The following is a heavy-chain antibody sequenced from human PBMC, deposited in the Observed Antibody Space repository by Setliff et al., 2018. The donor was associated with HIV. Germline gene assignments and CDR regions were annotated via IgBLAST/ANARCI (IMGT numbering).Heavy chain of an antibody. Sequence: SETLSLTCTVSGDSISTHYWSWIRQPPGKGLEWIGCISHSGNTNFNPSLNSRVTISLDTSKNQFSLRLTSLTAADTAIYYCARSTVGAVASFPWGRGILVTVSS. D-gene: IGHD1-26*01. J-gene: IGHJ1*01. CDR2: ISHSGNT. CDR3: ARSTVGAVASFP. CDR1: GDSISTHY. V-gene: IGHV4-59*11.